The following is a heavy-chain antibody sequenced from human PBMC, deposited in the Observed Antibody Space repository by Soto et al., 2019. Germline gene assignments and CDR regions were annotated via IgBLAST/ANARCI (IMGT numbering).Heavy chain of an antibody. CDR1: GYSFTSYW. V-gene: IGHV5-10-1*01. J-gene: IGHJ6*02. Sequence: PGESLKISCKGSGYSFTSYWISWVRQMPGKGLEGMGRIDPSDSYTNYSPSFQGHDTISADKSISTAYLQWRSLKASDTAMYYCARQDFTRASGDHYGMDVWGQGTTVTVSS. CDR2: IDPSDSYT. CDR3: ARQDFTRASGDHYGMDV. D-gene: IGHD2-15*01.